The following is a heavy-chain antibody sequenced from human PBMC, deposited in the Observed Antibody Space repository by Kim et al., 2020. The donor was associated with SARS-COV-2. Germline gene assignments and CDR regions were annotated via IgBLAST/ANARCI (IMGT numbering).Heavy chain of an antibody. CDR1: GFIFRRFW. CDR2: ISDDGKTT. D-gene: IGHD1-26*01. CDR3: GRDLTGRSDY. V-gene: IGHV3-74*01. J-gene: IGHJ4*02. Sequence: GGSLRLSCEASGFIFRRFWMHWVRQVPGEGLVWVARISDDGKTTNYADSVMGRFTISRDDARNTLFLQMNRLRGDDTDVYYCGRDLTGRSDYLGQGTLVT.